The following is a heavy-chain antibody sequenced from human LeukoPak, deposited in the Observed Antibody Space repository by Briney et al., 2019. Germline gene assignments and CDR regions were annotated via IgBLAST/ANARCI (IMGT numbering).Heavy chain of an antibody. J-gene: IGHJ4*02. CDR1: GYSVSSDYY. D-gene: IGHD6-6*01. CDR2: VDPRGTT. V-gene: IGHV4-38-2*02. CDR3: ARGDFSSSDY. Sequence: SETLSLTCSVSGYSVSSDYYWGWIRQSPAQGLEWIGNVDPRGTTYYNPSLKSRVTISVDTSKNQFSLKLSSVTAADTAVYYCARGDFSSSDYWGQGTLVTVSS.